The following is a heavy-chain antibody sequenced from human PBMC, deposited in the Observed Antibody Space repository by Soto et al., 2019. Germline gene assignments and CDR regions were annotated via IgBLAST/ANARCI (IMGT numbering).Heavy chain of an antibody. V-gene: IGHV4-38-2*02. CDR1: GYSISSGYY. Sequence: SETLSLTCAVSGYSISSGYYWGWIRQPPGKGLEWIGSIYHSGSTYYNPSLKSRVTISVDTSKNQFSLKLSSVTAADTAVYYCARDGWGSNWYFDLWGRGTLVTVSS. CDR3: ARDGWGSNWYFDL. J-gene: IGHJ2*01. CDR2: IYHSGST. D-gene: IGHD3-16*01.